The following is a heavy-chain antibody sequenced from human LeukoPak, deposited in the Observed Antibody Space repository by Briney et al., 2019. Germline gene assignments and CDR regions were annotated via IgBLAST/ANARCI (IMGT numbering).Heavy chain of an antibody. D-gene: IGHD6-13*01. CDR1: GFTFTNYA. CDR2: ISHDGWNT. J-gene: IGHJ6*02. V-gene: IGHV3-30*04. CDR3: VRSTGIKYYYGMDV. Sequence: PGRSLRLSCVASGFTFTNYAMHWVRQAPGKGLEWLAVISHDGWNTYYGESVKGRVTISRDNSKNTLYLQMKSLRAEDTAVYYCVRSTGIKYYYGMDVWGQGTTVTVSS.